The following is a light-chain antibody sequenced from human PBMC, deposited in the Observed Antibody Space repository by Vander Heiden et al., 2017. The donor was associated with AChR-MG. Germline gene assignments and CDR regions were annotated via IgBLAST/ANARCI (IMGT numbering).Light chain of an antibody. CDR1: QSVSSK. V-gene: IGKV3-15*01. CDR3: QQYDDWPLT. Sequence: EIVMTQSPATLSVFPGERATLSCRASQSVSSKLAWYQQKPGQAPRLLIDGASTRATGIPARFSGSGSGTEFTLTISSLQSEDFAVYYCQQYDDWPLTFGGGTKVEIK. CDR2: GAS. J-gene: IGKJ4*01.